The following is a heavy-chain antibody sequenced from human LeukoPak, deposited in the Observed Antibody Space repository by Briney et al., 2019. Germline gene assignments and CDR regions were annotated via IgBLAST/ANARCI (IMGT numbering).Heavy chain of an antibody. D-gene: IGHD3-3*01. CDR1: GYTFTSYG. CDR3: ARAEGNYDFWSGYPCYFDY. V-gene: IGHV1-18*01. Sequence: ASVKVSCKASGYTFTSYGISWVRQAPGQGLEWMGWISAYNGDTNYAQKLQGRVTMTTDTSTSTAYMELRSLRSDDTAVYYCARAEGNYDFWSGYPCYFDYWGQGTLVTVSS. CDR2: ISAYNGDT. J-gene: IGHJ4*02.